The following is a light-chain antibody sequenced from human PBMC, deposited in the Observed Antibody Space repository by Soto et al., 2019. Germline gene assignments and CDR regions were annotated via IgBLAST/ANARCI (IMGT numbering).Light chain of an antibody. CDR2: DAS. CDR1: QDISNY. V-gene: IGKV1-33*01. J-gene: IGKJ1*01. Sequence: DIQMTQSPSSLSASVGDRVTITCQASQDISNYLNWYQQKPGKAPKLLIYDASNLETGVPSRFSGSGSGTDFTFTISSLQPEDFATYYCQQSYSTLRTFGQGTKVEIK. CDR3: QQSYSTLRT.